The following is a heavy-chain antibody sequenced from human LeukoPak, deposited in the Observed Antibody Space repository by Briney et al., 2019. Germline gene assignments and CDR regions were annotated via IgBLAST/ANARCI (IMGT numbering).Heavy chain of an antibody. CDR3: ARDQQYTGAVYYYYYMDV. V-gene: IGHV4-39*07. CDR2: IYYSGST. J-gene: IGHJ6*03. Sequence: SDTLSLTCTVPGGSISSSSYYWGWIRQPPGKGLEWIGSIYYSGSTYYNPSLKSRVTISVDTSKNQFSLKLSSVTAADTAVYYCARDQQYTGAVYYYYYMDVWGKGTTVTVSS. D-gene: IGHD6-13*01. CDR1: GGSISSSSYY.